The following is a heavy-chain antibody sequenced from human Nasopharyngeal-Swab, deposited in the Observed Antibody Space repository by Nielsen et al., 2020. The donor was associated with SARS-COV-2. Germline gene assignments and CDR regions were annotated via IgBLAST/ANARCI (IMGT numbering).Heavy chain of an antibody. Sequence: WIRQPPGKGLEWIGSIYYSGSTYYNPSLKSRVTISVDTSKNQFSLKLSSVTAADTAVYYCARHGLSGITIFGVVIPKNWFDPWGQGTLVTGSS. V-gene: IGHV4-39*01. CDR3: ARHGLSGITIFGVVIPKNWFDP. CDR2: IYYSGST. D-gene: IGHD3-3*01. J-gene: IGHJ5*02.